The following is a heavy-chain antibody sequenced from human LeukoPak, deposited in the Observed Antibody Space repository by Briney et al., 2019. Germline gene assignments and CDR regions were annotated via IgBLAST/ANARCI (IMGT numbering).Heavy chain of an antibody. Sequence: GGSLRLSCAASGFTFSSYAMHWVRQAPGKGLEWVAVISYDGSNKYYADSVKGRFTTSRDNSKNTLYLQMNSLRAEDTAVYYCARGVGDSCSGGSCSPPHYWGQGTLVTVSS. CDR3: ARGVGDSCSGGSCSPPHY. CDR2: ISYDGSNK. CDR1: GFTFSSYA. D-gene: IGHD2-15*01. J-gene: IGHJ4*02. V-gene: IGHV3-30-3*01.